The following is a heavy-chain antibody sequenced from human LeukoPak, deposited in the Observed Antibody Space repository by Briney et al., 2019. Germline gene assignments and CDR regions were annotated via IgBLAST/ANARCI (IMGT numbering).Heavy chain of an antibody. CDR1: GGSISSGSYY. CDR3: ARHGLMFIAASTFDP. J-gene: IGHJ5*02. D-gene: IGHD6-13*01. Sequence: SQTLSLTCTVSGGSISSGSYYWGWIRQPPGKGLEWIGSIYYSGTTYYNPSLKSRVTISVDTSKNQFSLKLSSVTAADTAVYYCARHGLMFIAASTFDPWGQGTLVTVSS. CDR2: IYYSGTT. V-gene: IGHV4-39*01.